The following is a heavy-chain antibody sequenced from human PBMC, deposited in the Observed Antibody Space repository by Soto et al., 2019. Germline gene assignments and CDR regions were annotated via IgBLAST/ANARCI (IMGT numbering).Heavy chain of an antibody. Sequence: GGSLRLSCAASGFTFSSYAMSWVRQAPGKGLEWVSVISCSGGSTYYADSVKGRLTISRDNSKNTLYLQMNSLRAEDTAVYYCAKGWIQLWLTVDYWGQGALVTVSS. J-gene: IGHJ4*02. CDR3: AKGWIQLWLTVDY. CDR1: GFTFSSYA. D-gene: IGHD5-18*01. CDR2: ISCSGGST. V-gene: IGHV3-23*01.